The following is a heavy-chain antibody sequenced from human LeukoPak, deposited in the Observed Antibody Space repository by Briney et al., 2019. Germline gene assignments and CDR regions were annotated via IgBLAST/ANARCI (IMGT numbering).Heavy chain of an antibody. CDR2: IKQGGREE. Sequence: GGPLRLSCVASEFIFSDYWMSWVRQAPGKGLEWVANIKQGGREEKYVSSVKGRFAISRDDAKSTLYLQMDSLSGDDTAVYYCARDNGGWFDTWGRGTLVTVS. CDR3: ARDNGGWFDT. CDR1: EFIFSDYW. J-gene: IGHJ5*02. D-gene: IGHD3-10*01. V-gene: IGHV3-7*03.